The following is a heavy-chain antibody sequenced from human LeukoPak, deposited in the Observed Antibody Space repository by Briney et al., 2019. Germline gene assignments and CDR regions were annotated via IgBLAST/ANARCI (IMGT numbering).Heavy chain of an antibody. V-gene: IGHV4-59*01. J-gene: IGHJ3*02. D-gene: IGHD3-9*01. CDR1: GGSISSYY. CDR2: IYYSGST. Sequence: SETLSLTCTVSGGSISSYYWSWIRQPPGKGLEWIGYIYYSGSTNYNPSLKSRVTISVDTSKNQFSLKLSSVTAADTAVYYCARRYFDWLPHFDIWGQGTMVTVSS. CDR3: ARRYFDWLPHFDI.